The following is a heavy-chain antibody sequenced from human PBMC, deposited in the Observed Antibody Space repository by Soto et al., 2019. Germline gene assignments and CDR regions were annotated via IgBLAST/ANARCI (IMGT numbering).Heavy chain of an antibody. Sequence: SGGSLRLSCAASGFTFSSYGMHWVRQAPGKGLEWVAVIWYDGSNKYYADSVKGRFTISRDNSKNTLYLQMNSLRAEDTAVYYCASLHDYYDSSGYDAFDIWGQGTMVTVSS. J-gene: IGHJ3*02. CDR2: IWYDGSNK. CDR3: ASLHDYYDSSGYDAFDI. CDR1: GFTFSSYG. D-gene: IGHD3-22*01. V-gene: IGHV3-33*01.